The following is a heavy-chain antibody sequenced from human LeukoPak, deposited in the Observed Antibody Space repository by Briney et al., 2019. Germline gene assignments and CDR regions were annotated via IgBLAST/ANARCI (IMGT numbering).Heavy chain of an antibody. CDR3: ARQYYYDSSGYGDAFDI. J-gene: IGHJ3*02. CDR1: GFSLTTSGMC. Sequence: SGPALVKPTQTLTLTCTFSGFSLTTSGMCVSWIRQPPGKALEWLARIDWDDDKYYSTSLKTRLTISKDTSKNQVVLTVTNMDPVDTATYYCARQYYYDSSGYGDAFDIWGQGTMVTVSS. CDR2: IDWDDDK. V-gene: IGHV2-70*11. D-gene: IGHD3-22*01.